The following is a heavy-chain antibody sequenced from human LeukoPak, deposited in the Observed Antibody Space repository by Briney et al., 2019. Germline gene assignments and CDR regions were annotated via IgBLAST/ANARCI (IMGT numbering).Heavy chain of an antibody. CDR2: IYYSGST. CDR3: ARGMATVYFDY. V-gene: IGHV4-59*01. J-gene: IGHJ4*02. Sequence: SETLSLTCTVSGGSISTYYWSWIRQPPGKGLEWIGYIYYSGSTNYNPSLKSRVTISVDTSKNQFSLKLSSATAADTAVYYCARGMATVYFDYWGQGTLVTVSS. D-gene: IGHD5-24*01. CDR1: GGSISTYY.